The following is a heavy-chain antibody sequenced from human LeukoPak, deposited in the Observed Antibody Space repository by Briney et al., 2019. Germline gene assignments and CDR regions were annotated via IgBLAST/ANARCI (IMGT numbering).Heavy chain of an antibody. Sequence: PGGSLRLSCAASGFTFSSYGMHWVRQAPGKGLEWVAFIRYDGTNKYYADSVKGRFTISRDNSKNTLYLQMNSLRTEDTALYYCAKEHSSSWPCFDYWGQGTLVTVSS. CDR1: GFTFSSYG. J-gene: IGHJ4*02. CDR3: AKEHSSSWPCFDY. D-gene: IGHD6-13*01. V-gene: IGHV3-30*02. CDR2: IRYDGTNK.